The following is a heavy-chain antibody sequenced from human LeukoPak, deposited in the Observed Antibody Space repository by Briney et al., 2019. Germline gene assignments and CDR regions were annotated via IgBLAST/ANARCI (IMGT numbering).Heavy chain of an antibody. CDR2: IRHDGSIK. CDR1: AFTFSSYG. J-gene: IGHJ5*02. V-gene: IGHV3-30*02. D-gene: IGHD3-10*01. Sequence: PGGSLRLSCAASAFTFSSYGMHWVRQAPGKGLEWVAFIRHDGSIKYYADSVKGRFTISRDNSKNTLYLQMNSVRAEDTAVYYCASNTVWFGGVGWFDPWGQGTLVTVSS. CDR3: ASNTVWFGGVGWFDP.